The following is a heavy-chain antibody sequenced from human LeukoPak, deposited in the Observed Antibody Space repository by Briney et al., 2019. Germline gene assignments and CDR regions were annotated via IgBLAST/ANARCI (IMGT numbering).Heavy chain of an antibody. Sequence: GGSLRLYCAASGFTVSNKYMSWVRQAPGKGLECVSVIYDGGNTYYADSVKGRFTISRDNSKNTLYLQVNSLRAEDTAVYYCARGGASELYYFDYWGQGTLVTVSS. CDR1: GFTVSNKY. J-gene: IGHJ4*02. D-gene: IGHD2-15*01. V-gene: IGHV3-53*01. CDR3: ARGGASELYYFDY. CDR2: IYDGGNT.